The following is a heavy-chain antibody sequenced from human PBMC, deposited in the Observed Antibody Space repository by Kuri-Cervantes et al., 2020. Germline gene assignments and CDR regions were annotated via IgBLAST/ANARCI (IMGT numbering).Heavy chain of an antibody. V-gene: IGHV1-46*01. CDR2: ISPSGDSI. Sequence: ASVKVSCKASGYTFSNFYMHWARQAPGQGLEWMGVISPSGDSIRYAQKFQGRVTMTRDTSTSTAYMELSNLRSEDTAVYYCARRDVVAPVIGYWGQGTLVTVSS. J-gene: IGHJ4*02. CDR3: ARRDVVAPVIGY. CDR1: GYTFSNFY. D-gene: IGHD2-2*01.